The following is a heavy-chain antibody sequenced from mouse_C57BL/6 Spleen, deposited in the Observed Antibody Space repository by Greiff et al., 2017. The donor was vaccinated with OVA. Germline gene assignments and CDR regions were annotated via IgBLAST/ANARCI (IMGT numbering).Heavy chain of an antibody. J-gene: IGHJ4*01. CDR1: GYSITSGYY. Sequence: DVQLQESGPGLVKPSQSLSLTCSVTGYSITSGYYWNWIRQFPGNKLEWMGYISYDGSNNYNPSLKNRISITRDTSKNQFFLKLNSVTTEDTATYYCARGLLAMDYWGQGTSVTVSS. V-gene: IGHV3-6*01. D-gene: IGHD1-1*01. CDR3: ARGLLAMDY. CDR2: ISYDGSN.